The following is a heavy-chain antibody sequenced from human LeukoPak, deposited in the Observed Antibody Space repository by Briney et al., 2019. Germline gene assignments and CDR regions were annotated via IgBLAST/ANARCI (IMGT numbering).Heavy chain of an antibody. CDR3: ARERIEAAGTQLFDASDI. CDR2: ISSSSSYI. J-gene: IGHJ3*02. CDR1: GGSISSSS. Sequence: NPSETLSLTCTVSGGSISSSSYYWGWIRQPPGKGLEWVSSISSSSSYIYYADSVKGRFTISRDNAKNSLYLQMNSLRAEDTALYYCARERIEAAGTQLFDASDIWGQGTMVTVSS. V-gene: IGHV3-21*01. D-gene: IGHD6-13*01.